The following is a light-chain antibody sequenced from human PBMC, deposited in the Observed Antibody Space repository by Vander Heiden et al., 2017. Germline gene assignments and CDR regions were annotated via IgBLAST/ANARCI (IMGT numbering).Light chain of an antibody. CDR3: AAWDDSLSAHV. CDR2: RNN. J-gene: IGLJ1*01. V-gene: IGLV1-47*01. Sequence: QSVLTQPPSASGTHGQRVTISCSGRSSNIGSYYVYWYQQLPGTAPKLLIYRNNQRPSGVPDRFSGSKSGTSASLAISGLRSEDEADYYCAAWDDSLSAHVFGTGTKVTVL. CDR1: SSNIGSYY.